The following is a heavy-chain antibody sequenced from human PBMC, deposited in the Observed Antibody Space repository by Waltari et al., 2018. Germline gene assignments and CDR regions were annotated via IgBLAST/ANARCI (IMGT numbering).Heavy chain of an antibody. V-gene: IGHV1-69-2*01. CDR1: GNSLSDNY. CDR3: ARRSGHCDGTTCSAGWFDP. Sequence: EIRLLQSGAEVTKPGATVKISCKASGNSLSDNYINWVQQVPGKGLEWIGRIDPEDGETIYAEKFEDRVTLTADLATETAYLELSRLSSDDTATYYCARRSGHCDGTTCSAGWFDPWGQGTLVKVSS. J-gene: IGHJ5*02. D-gene: IGHD2-2*01. CDR2: IDPEDGET.